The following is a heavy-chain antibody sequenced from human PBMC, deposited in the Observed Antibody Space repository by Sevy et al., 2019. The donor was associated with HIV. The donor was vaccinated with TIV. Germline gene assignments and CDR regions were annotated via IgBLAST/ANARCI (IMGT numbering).Heavy chain of an antibody. J-gene: IGHJ6*02. CDR1: GFTFSSYG. D-gene: IGHD6-19*01. Sequence: GGSLRLSCAASGFTFSSYGMHWVRQAPGKGLEWVAVIWYDGSNKYYADSVKGRFTTSRDNSKNTLYLQMNSLRAEDTAVYYCAREYSSGWNNDYYGMDVWGQGTTVTVSS. CDR3: AREYSSGWNNDYYGMDV. V-gene: IGHV3-33*01. CDR2: IWYDGSNK.